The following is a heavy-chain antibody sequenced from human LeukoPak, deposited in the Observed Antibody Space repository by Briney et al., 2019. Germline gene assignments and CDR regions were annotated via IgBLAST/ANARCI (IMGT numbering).Heavy chain of an antibody. V-gene: IGHV1-18*01. CDR3: ARVGLGPGYYYYYYMDV. J-gene: IGHJ6*03. Sequence: ASVKVSCKASGYTFTSYGISWVRQAPGQGLEWMGWISAYNGNTNYAQKLQGRVTMTTDTSTSTAYMELRSLRSDDTAVYYCARVGLGPGYYYYYYMDVWGKGTTVTVSS. CDR1: GYTFTSYG. CDR2: ISAYNGNT. D-gene: IGHD6-19*01.